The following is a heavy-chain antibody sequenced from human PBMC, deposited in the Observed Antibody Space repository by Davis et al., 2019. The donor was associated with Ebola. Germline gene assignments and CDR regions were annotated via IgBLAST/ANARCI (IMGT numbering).Heavy chain of an antibody. CDR3: TRDTTQDQEEGFDS. D-gene: IGHD1-1*01. Sequence: ASVKVSCKASGYSFTSFYLHWVRQAPGQGLEWVAIINPSDGSTRYAQKFQGRIAMTRDTAINTAYMELSSLKSEDTAVYYCTRDTTQDQEEGFDSWGQGTLIIVSS. CDR1: GYSFTSFY. J-gene: IGHJ4*02. CDR2: INPSDGST. V-gene: IGHV1-46*01.